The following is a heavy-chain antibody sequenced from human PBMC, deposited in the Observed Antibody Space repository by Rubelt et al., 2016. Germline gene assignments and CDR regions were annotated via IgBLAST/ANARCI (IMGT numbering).Heavy chain of an antibody. V-gene: IGHV3-21*04. CDR3: AREKSDFWSGYYELGWDY. J-gene: IGHJ4*02. Sequence: YYADSVKGRFTISRDNAKNSLYLQMNSLRAEDTAVYYCAREKSDFWSGYYELGWDYWGQGTLVTVSS. D-gene: IGHD3-3*01.